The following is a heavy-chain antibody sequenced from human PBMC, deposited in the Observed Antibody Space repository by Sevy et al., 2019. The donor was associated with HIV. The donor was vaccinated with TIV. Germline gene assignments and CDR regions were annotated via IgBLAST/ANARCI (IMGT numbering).Heavy chain of an antibody. Sequence: ASVKVSCNASGGTFSSYAISWVRQAPGQGLEWMGGIIPIFGTANYAQKFQGRVTITADKSTSTAYMELSSLRSEDTAVYYCAIVGATTGYYYYMDVWGKGTTVTVSS. CDR3: AIVGATTGYYYYMDV. CDR2: IIPIFGTA. CDR1: GGTFSSYA. D-gene: IGHD1-26*01. J-gene: IGHJ6*03. V-gene: IGHV1-69*06.